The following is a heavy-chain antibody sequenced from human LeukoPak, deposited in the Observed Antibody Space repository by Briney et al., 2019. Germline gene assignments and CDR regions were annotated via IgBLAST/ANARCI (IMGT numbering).Heavy chain of an antibody. CDR3: ARVIRGATTRYFYYYRDV. Sequence: SETLSLTCTVSGGSISSYYWSWIRQPAGKGLEWIGRISSSGSTNYNPSLESRVTMSVDASKNQFSLRLASVTAADTAVYYCARVIRGATTRYFYYYRDVWGKGTTVTVSS. CDR1: GGSISSYY. J-gene: IGHJ6*03. D-gene: IGHD3-10*01. V-gene: IGHV4-4*07. CDR2: ISSSGST.